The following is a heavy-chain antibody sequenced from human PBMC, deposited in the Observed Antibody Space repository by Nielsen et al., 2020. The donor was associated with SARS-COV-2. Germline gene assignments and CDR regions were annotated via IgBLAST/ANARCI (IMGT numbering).Heavy chain of an antibody. D-gene: IGHD3-16*01. Sequence: WVRQAPGQGLEWMGIINPSGGRTSYAQKFQGRVTMTRDTSTSTIYMELSSLRSEDTAVYYCARATSPFYSMDGWGQGTTVTVSS. J-gene: IGHJ6*02. V-gene: IGHV1-46*01. CDR2: INPSGGRT. CDR3: ARATSPFYSMDG.